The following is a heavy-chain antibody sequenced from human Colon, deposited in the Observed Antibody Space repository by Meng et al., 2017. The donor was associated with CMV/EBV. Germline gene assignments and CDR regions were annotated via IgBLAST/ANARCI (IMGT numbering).Heavy chain of an antibody. V-gene: IGHV4-4*07. CDR3: VRGGYSGTQTGGVQEY. CDR1: GGSISTYS. Sequence: GPGPADPSDTLSLTSTVSGGSISTYSWSWIRQPPGEGLEWLGRISTNRNTDYNPSLNSRATIWLDTSNNQFSLKLTSVTAADTAVYYCVRGGYSGTQTGGVQEYWGQGTLVTVSS. J-gene: IGHJ4*02. D-gene: IGHD5-12*01. CDR2: ISTNRNT.